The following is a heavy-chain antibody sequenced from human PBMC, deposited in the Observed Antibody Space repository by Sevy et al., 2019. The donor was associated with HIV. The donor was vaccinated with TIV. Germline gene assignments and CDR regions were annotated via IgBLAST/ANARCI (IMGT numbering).Heavy chain of an antibody. CDR2: ISYDGSYS. J-gene: IGHJ6*02. D-gene: IGHD3-16*01. CDR1: GFTFGTYD. V-gene: IGHV3-30*18. Sequence: GGSLGLSCAASGFTFGTYDMHWVRQAPGKGLEWVAIISYDGSYSYYADSVRGRFSMSRDNSKNTMYLQVSGLLIEDTAVYYCAKNRPPGGSLFSRHGMDVWGRGTTVTVSS. CDR3: AKNRPPGGSLFSRHGMDV.